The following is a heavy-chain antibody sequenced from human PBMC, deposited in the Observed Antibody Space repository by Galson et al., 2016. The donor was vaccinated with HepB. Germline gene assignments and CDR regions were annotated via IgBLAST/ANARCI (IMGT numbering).Heavy chain of an antibody. CDR2: IIPFFGPA. CDR3: ARIGGSYYYFDY. Sequence: SVKVSCKASGGTFSSYAISWVRQAPGQGLEWMGGIIPFFGPANYAQKFQGRVTITADESPSTVYMELRSLRSEETAVYYCARIGGSYYYFDYWGQGTLVTVSS. J-gene: IGHJ4*02. V-gene: IGHV1-69*13. CDR1: GGTFSSYA. D-gene: IGHD1-26*01.